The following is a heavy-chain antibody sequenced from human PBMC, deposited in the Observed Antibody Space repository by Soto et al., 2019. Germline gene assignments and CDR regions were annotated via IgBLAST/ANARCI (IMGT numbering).Heavy chain of an antibody. J-gene: IGHJ3*02. Sequence: PGGSLSLHCASTGFTFSSYAMSWVRQSPGKWLEWVSAISGGGGSTYLADSVKGRFTIARDNSKNTLYLQMNSLRAEDTAIYYCAKYVTIAFGIWGQGTMVTLSS. D-gene: IGHD4-17*01. CDR1: GFTFSSYA. CDR3: AKYVTIAFGI. V-gene: IGHV3-23*01. CDR2: ISGGGGST.